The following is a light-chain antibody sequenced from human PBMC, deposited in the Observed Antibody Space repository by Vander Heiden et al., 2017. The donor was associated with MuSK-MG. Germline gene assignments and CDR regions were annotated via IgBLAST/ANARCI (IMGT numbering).Light chain of an antibody. J-gene: IGLJ3*02. CDR2: RNN. CDR1: RSNIGIYF. V-gene: IGLV1-47*01. CDR3: AAWDYRLRGRV. Sequence: QSVLTQPPPASATPGQKVTISCSGSRSNIGIYFVYWYQQFAGSAPKFLIFRNNKRPSGVPDRFSGSKSGTSASLAINGLRTGDEALYHCAAWDYRLRGRVFGGGTKLTVL.